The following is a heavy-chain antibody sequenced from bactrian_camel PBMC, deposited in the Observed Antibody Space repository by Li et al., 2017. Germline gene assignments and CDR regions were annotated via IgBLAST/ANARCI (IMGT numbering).Heavy chain of an antibody. CDR3: AAGVISASAPVFCRPSQ. D-gene: IGHD2*01. V-gene: IGHV3S25*01. Sequence: QLVESGGGSVQAGGSLRLSCAVSGTPTGTNCMTWIRQAAGKEREGVAAIRINRDGTYYADSVKGRFTIARDSTKNTVYLQMDSLKPEDTAMYYCAAGVISASAPVFCRPSQWGQGTQVTVS. J-gene: IGHJ4*01. CDR2: IRINRDGT. CDR1: GTPTGTNC.